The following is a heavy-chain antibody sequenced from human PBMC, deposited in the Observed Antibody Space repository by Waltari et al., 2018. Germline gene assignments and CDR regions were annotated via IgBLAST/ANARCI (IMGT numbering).Heavy chain of an antibody. CDR2: ISTSGSA. Sequence: VQLQESGPGLVKPSETLSLTCTVSGGSVPRYFWSWVRQPAGKGLEWVGRISTSGSANYSPSLESRVTMSVDRSENQVSLNLHSVTAADTAIYYCARETGTGYYPNYFDYWGQGTPVTVSS. V-gene: IGHV4-4*07. D-gene: IGHD1-26*01. CDR3: ARETGTGYYPNYFDY. CDR1: GGSVPRYF. J-gene: IGHJ4*02.